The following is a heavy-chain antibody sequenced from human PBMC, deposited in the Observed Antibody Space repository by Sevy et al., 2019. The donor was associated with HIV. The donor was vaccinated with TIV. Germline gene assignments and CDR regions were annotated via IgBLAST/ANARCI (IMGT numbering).Heavy chain of an antibody. V-gene: IGHV4-34*01. CDR3: ARGLPYYDFWGGPHYYYYYGMDV. CDR2: INHSGST. Sequence: SETLSLTCAVYGGSFSGYYWSWIRQPPGKGLEWIGEINHSGSTNYNPSLKSRVTISVDTSKNQFSLKLSSVTAADTAVYYCARGLPYYDFWGGPHYYYYYGMDVWGQGTTVTVSS. J-gene: IGHJ6*02. CDR1: GGSFSGYY. D-gene: IGHD3-3*01.